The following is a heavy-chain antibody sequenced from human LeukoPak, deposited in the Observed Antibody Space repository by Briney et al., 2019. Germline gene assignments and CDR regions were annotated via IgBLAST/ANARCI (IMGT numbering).Heavy chain of an antibody. V-gene: IGHV1-69*10. Sequence: SVKVSCKASGGTFSSYAISWVRQAPGQGLEWMGGIIPILGIANYAQKFQGRVTITTDTSADTAYMELRSLRSDDTAVYYCAREVDYGGNALGYWGQGTLVTVSS. CDR2: IIPILGIA. D-gene: IGHD4-23*01. CDR1: GGTFSSYA. J-gene: IGHJ4*02. CDR3: AREVDYGGNALGY.